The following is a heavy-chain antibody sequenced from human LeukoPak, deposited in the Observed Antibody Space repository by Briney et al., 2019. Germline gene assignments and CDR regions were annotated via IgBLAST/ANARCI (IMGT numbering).Heavy chain of an antibody. CDR3: ARDWWGYDVLTGDNWFDP. CDR1: GYPFTTYG. CDR2: ISTYNGDT. V-gene: IGHV1-18*01. D-gene: IGHD3-9*01. J-gene: IGHJ5*02. Sequence: ASVKVSCKASGYPFTTYGITWVRQAPGQGLEWMGWISTYNGDTNYAQKFQGRVTMTTDTSTSTAYIELRSLTSDDTAAYYCARDWWGYDVLTGDNWFDPWGQGTLVTVSS.